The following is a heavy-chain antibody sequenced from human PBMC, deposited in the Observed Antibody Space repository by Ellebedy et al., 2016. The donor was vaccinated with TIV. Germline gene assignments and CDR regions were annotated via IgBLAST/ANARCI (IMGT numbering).Heavy chain of an antibody. D-gene: IGHD3-10*01. CDR2: IHHSGSS. Sequence: SETLSLTCTVSGGSIGNFFWSWIRQSPGKGLEWIGYIHHSGSSNYNPSLKSRVTISIDKSQNQFSLKVSSVTAADTAVYYCARCARAGYYYFGMDVWGQGTTVTVSS. CDR1: GGSIGNFF. V-gene: IGHV4-59*08. J-gene: IGHJ6*02. CDR3: ARCARAGYYYFGMDV.